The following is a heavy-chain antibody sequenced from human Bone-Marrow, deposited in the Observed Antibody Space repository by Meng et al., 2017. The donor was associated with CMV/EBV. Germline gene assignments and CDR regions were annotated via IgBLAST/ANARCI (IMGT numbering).Heavy chain of an antibody. J-gene: IGHJ6*02. V-gene: IGHV1-8*03. CDR1: GYTFTSYD. D-gene: IGHD3-3*01. Sequence: ASVKVSCKASGYTFTSYDINWVRQATGQGLEWMGWMNPNSGNTGYAQKFQGRVTITRNTSISTAYMELSSLRSEDTAVYYCARGAKSGDFWSVAYYYYYGMDVWGQGTTVTFSS. CDR3: ARGAKSGDFWSVAYYYYYGMDV. CDR2: MNPNSGNT.